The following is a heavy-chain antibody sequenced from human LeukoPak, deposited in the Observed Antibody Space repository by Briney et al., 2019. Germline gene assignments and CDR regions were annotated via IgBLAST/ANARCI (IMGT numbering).Heavy chain of an antibody. CDR2: IYPGYSDT. CDR3: ARARVRRDGYNFGFQTEYYFDY. Sequence: GESLKIPCKGSGHSFTSYWIGWVRQMPGRGLEWMGIIYPGYSDTRYSPSFQGQVTISADKSISTAYLQWSSLKASDTAMYYCARARVRRDGYNFGFQTEYYFDYWGQGTLVTVSS. CDR1: GHSFTSYW. V-gene: IGHV5-51*01. J-gene: IGHJ4*02. D-gene: IGHD5-24*01.